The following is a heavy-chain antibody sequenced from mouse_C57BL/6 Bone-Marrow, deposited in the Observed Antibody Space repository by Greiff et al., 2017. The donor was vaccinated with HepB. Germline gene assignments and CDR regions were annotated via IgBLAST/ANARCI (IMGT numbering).Heavy chain of an antibody. D-gene: IGHD1-1*01. J-gene: IGHJ1*03. CDR3: ARQGDGSSYGYFDV. CDR2: ISNGGGST. V-gene: IGHV5-12*01. CDR1: GFTFSDYY. Sequence: EVKLVESGGGLVQPGGSLKLSCAASGFTFSDYYMYWVRQTPEKRLEWVAYISNGGGSTYYPDTVKGRFTISRDNAKNTLYLQMSRLKSEDTAMYYCARQGDGSSYGYFDVWGTGTTVTVSS.